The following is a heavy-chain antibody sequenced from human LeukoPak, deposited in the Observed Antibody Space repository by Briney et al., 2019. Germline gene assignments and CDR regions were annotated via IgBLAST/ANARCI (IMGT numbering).Heavy chain of an antibody. Sequence: SETLSLTCTVSGGSISSNYHYWGWIRQPPGKGLEWIGSIYYSGITYYNPSLKSRVTISIDTSKNQFSLKLSSVTAADTAVYYCARRGDYWGQGTLVTVSS. CDR2: IYYSGIT. J-gene: IGHJ4*02. D-gene: IGHD3-10*01. CDR1: GGSISSNYHY. V-gene: IGHV4-39*01. CDR3: ARRGDY.